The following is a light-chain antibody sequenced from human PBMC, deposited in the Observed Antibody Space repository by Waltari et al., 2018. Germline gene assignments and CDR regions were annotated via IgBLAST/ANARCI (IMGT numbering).Light chain of an antibody. V-gene: IGKV1-5*03. CDR3: QQYYTFPFI. CDR2: QVS. J-gene: IGKJ2*01. Sequence: DTQMTQTPSILSASVGDRVTITCRASQSIRTWLAWYQQKPGKAPKLLIYQVSTLESGVPSRFSGSGSGTEFALTISSLQPDDFATYYCQQYYTFPFIFGQGTKLEI. CDR1: QSIRTW.